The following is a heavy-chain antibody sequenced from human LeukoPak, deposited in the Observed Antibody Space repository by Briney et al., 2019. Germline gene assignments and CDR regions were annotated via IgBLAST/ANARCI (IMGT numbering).Heavy chain of an antibody. CDR1: GFTFSPFW. V-gene: IGHV3-74*01. D-gene: IGHD3-16*01. CDR3: MSYAGRSDDY. CDR2: INSDESSR. Sequence: GGSLRLSCAASGFTFSPFWMHWVRQAPGKGLVWVSHINSDESSRDYADSVKGRFTISRDNAKNTLYLQMNSLRAEDTAVYYCMSYAGRSDDYWGQGTLVTVSS. J-gene: IGHJ4*02.